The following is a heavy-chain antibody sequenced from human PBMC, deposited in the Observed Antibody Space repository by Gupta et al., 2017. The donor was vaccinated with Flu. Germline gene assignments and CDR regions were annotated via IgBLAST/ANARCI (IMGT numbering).Heavy chain of an antibody. D-gene: IGHD1-1*01. V-gene: IGHV1-69*01. CDR1: GGTCSGCA. J-gene: IGHJ5*02. Sequence: SGGTCSGCALGGVGQAAGQGLEWRGAVSAASVTTSYAQSFQDRITLAADESANRVYMELRSLRFEDTAIYYCARLTGFTDSWGQGTLVTVSS. CDR2: VSAASVTT. CDR3: ARLTGFTDS.